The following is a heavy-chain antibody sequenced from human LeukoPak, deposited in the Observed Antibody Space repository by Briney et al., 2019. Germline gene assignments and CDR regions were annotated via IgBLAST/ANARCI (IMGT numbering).Heavy chain of an antibody. Sequence: ASVKVSCKASGYTFPSYFMHWVRQPPGQGLEWMGIINPSGGSTSYAQKCQGRVTMTRDTSTSTVYMELSSLRSEDTAVYYCARDHFVAGDVEFDYWGQGTLVTVSS. CDR2: INPSGGST. CDR1: GYTFPSYF. D-gene: IGHD6-19*01. J-gene: IGHJ4*02. V-gene: IGHV1-46*01. CDR3: ARDHFVAGDVEFDY.